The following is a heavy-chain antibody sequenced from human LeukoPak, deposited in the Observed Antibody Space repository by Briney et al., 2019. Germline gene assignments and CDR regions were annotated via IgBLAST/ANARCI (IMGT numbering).Heavy chain of an antibody. Sequence: SSETLSLTCTVSGGSISYHYWSWIRQPAGKGLEWIGRIYTSGTTKHNPSLKSRVTISVDKSKNQFSLKLSSVTAADTAVYYCPYVSGIGELWGQGTLVTVSS. CDR2: IYTSGTT. CDR1: GGSISYHY. J-gene: IGHJ4*02. V-gene: IGHV4-4*07. D-gene: IGHD3-10*01. CDR3: PYVSGIGEL.